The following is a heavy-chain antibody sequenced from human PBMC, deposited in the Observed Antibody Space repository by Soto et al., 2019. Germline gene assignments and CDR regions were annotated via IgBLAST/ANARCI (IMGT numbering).Heavy chain of an antibody. Sequence: QVQLVQSGADVKKPGASVKVSCKASGYTFTDYGISWVRQAPGQGLEWMGWISPYNGNTNYAQKVQGRVTMTTETSTRTAYMELRSLRSDDTAVYYCARGGSGTVMIGCDYWGRGTLVTVSS. V-gene: IGHV1-18*01. CDR2: ISPYNGNT. CDR1: GYTFTDYG. CDR3: ARGGSGTVMIGCDY. D-gene: IGHD1-1*01. J-gene: IGHJ4*02.